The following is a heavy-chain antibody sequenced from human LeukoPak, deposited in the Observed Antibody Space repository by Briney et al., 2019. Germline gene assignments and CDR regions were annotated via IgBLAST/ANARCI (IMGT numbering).Heavy chain of an antibody. CDR1: GFTFNNYG. V-gene: IGHV3-30*18. D-gene: IGHD2-2*01. CDR2: ISYDGRNI. J-gene: IGHJ4*02. CDR3: AKGPLRGTAAAIDY. Sequence: GKSLRLSCAASGFTFNNYGMHWVRQAPGKGLEWVAVISYDGRNIHYPDSVKGRFTISRDISTDTLWLQMDSLRTEDTAVYYCAKGPLRGTAAAIDYLGQGTLVTVSS.